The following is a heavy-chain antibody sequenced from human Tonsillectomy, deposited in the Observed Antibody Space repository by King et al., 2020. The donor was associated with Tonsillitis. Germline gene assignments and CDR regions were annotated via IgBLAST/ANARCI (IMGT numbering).Heavy chain of an antibody. CDR3: AKDFGAFLVADVRFDP. CDR1: GFTFDDYA. D-gene: IGHD5-12*01. Sequence: QLVQSGGGLVQPGRSLRLSCAASGFTFDDYAMHWVRQAPGKGLEWVSGISWNSGSIAYADSVKGRFTISRDNAKNSLYLQMNSLRPEDTALYYCAKDFGAFLVADVRFDPWGQGTLVTVSS. CDR2: ISWNSGSI. V-gene: IGHV3-9*01. J-gene: IGHJ5*02.